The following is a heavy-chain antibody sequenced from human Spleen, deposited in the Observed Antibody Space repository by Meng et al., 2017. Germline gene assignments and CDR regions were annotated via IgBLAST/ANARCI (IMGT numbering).Heavy chain of an antibody. CDR1: GGSFSDYY. CDR2: INHSGST. J-gene: IGHJ6*02. D-gene: IGHD3-10*01. Sequence: GSLRLSCVVSGGSFSDYYWSWIRQPPGKGLEWIGEINHSGSTNYNPSLESRATISVDTSQNNLSLKLSSVTAADTAVYYCARDLYYYGSGYYYGMDVWGQGTTVTVSS. V-gene: IGHV4-34*01. CDR3: ARDLYYYGSGYYYGMDV.